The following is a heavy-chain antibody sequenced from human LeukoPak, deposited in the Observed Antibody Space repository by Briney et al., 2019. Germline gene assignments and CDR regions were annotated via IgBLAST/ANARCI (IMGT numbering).Heavy chain of an antibody. CDR3: ARGGGGCSSASCSWTDYFYYMDV. D-gene: IGHD2-2*01. CDR1: GYTFTDYY. V-gene: IGHV1-2*02. J-gene: IGHJ6*03. Sequence: ASVNVSCKASGYTFTDYYIHWVRQAPGQGLEWMGWINPNSGGRSYAQKFQGRVNMTRDTSISTTYLDLSRLRSDDTAVYYCARGGGGCSSASCSWTDYFYYMDVWGTGTTVTVSS. CDR2: INPNSGGR.